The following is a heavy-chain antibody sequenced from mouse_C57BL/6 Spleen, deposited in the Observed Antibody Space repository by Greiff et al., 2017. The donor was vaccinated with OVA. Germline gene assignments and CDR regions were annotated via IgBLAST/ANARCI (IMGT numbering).Heavy chain of an antibody. CDR2: ISYDGSN. J-gene: IGHJ2*01. Sequence: EVKLMESGPGLVKPSQSLSLTCSVTGYSITSGYYWNWIRQFPGNKLEWMGYISYDGSNNYNPSLKNRISITRDTSKNQFFLKLNSVTTEDTATYYCARDRIYYDYDGAPYFDYWGQGTTLTVSS. V-gene: IGHV3-6*01. D-gene: IGHD2-4*01. CDR3: ARDRIYYDYDGAPYFDY. CDR1: GYSITSGYY.